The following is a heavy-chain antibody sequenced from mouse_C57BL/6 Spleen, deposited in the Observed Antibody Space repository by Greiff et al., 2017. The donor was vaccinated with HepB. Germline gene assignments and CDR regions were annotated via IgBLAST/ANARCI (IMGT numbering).Heavy chain of an antibody. Sequence: QVQLQQSGAELVRPGTSVKVSCKASGYAFTNYLIEWVKQRPGRGLEWIGRIDPNSGGTKYNEKFKSKATLTVDKPSSTAYMQLSSLTSEDSAVYYCARSDYSSFDYWGQGTTLTVSS. CDR3: ARSDYSSFDY. D-gene: IGHD2-5*01. V-gene: IGHV1-54*01. J-gene: IGHJ2*01. CDR1: GYAFTNYL. CDR2: IDPNSGGT.